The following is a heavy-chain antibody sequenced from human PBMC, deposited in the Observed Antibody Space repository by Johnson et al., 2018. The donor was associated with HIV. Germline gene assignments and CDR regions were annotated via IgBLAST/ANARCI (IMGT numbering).Heavy chain of an antibody. CDR3: TTGFCVGTARHWDDAFEN. J-gene: IGHJ3*02. CDR1: GFTFSNAW. D-gene: IGHD2-21*01. Sequence: VQLVESGGGLVQPGGSLRLSCAASGFTFSNAWITWVRQTSRKGLEWVARIKAKVNGGTTDYAAPVKGRFTISREDSKDTVYLQMDSLKTEDTAVYYCTTGFCVGTARHWDDAFENWGQGTMVTVS. CDR2: IKAKVNGGTT. V-gene: IGHV3-15*01.